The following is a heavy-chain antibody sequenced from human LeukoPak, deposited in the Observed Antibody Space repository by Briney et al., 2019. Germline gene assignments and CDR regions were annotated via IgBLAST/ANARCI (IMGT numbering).Heavy chain of an antibody. D-gene: IGHD6-13*01. V-gene: IGHV3-11*05. CDR2: ISSSRSFT. CDR1: GFSFSDHY. CDR3: ARGVAAPGTGGLSWFDP. J-gene: IGHJ5*02. Sequence: PGRSLRLSCAASGFSFSDHYMSWIRQAPGKGLEWVSYISSSRSFTNYADSVKGRFTISRDTAKNSLYLQMNSLRAEDTAVYYCARGVAAPGTGGLSWFDPWGQGTLVTVSS.